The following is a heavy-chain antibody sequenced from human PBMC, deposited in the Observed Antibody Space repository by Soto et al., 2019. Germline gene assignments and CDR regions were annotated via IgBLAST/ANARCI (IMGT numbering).Heavy chain of an antibody. CDR1: GFTFSSYG. J-gene: IGHJ6*02. V-gene: IGHV3-33*01. D-gene: IGHD3-10*01. CDR3: ARVPRYGSGSYSAYYYYGMDV. CDR2: IWYDGSNK. Sequence: QVQLVESGGGVVQPGRSLRLSCAASGFTFSSYGMHWVRQAPGKGLEWVAVIWYDGSNKYYADSVKGRFTISRDNSKNTLYLQMNSLRAEDTAVYYCARVPRYGSGSYSAYYYYGMDVWGQGTTVTVS.